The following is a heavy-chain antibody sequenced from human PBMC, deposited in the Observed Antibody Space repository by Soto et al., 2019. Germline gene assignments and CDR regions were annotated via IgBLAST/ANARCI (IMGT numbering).Heavy chain of an antibody. J-gene: IGHJ6*02. V-gene: IGHV3-7*02. CDR3: ARVNGYYYYGMAV. CDR1: GFTFNSYW. D-gene: IGHD3-22*01. CDR2: IKQDGSEK. Sequence: QPGGSLRLSCAASGFTFNSYWMSWVRQSPGKGLEWVANIKQDGSEKYYVDSVKGRFTISRDNAKNSLYLQMNSLRVEDTAVYYCARVNGYYYYGMAVWGQGTTVTVSS.